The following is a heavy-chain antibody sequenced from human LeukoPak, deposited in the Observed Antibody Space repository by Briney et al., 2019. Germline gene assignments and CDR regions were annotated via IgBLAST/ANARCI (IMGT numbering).Heavy chain of an antibody. CDR2: INHSGST. J-gene: IGHJ3*02. CDR3: ARHAGYCSSTSCQRRAFDI. V-gene: IGHV4-34*01. D-gene: IGHD2-2*01. CDR1: GGSFSGYY. Sequence: SSETLSLTCAVYGGSFSGYYWSWIRQPPGKGLEWIGEINHSGSTNYNPSLKSRVTISVDTSKNQFSLKLSSVTAADTAVYYCARHAGYCSSTSCQRRAFDIWGQGTMVTVSS.